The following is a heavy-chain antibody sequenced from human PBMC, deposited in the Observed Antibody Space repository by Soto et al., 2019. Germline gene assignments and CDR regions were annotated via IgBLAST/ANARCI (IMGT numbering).Heavy chain of an antibody. CDR3: ARDKITGLFDY. CDR1: GGSISQRTFY. V-gene: IGHV4-39*07. D-gene: IGHD2-8*02. CDR2: THYSGST. J-gene: IGHJ4*02. Sequence: SETLSLTCTVSGGSISQRTFYWGWIRQPPGKGLEWIGNTHYSGSTNYNPSLKSRVTISIDTSKRQVSLKLTSVTAADTAVYYCARDKITGLFDYWGQGTLVTVSS.